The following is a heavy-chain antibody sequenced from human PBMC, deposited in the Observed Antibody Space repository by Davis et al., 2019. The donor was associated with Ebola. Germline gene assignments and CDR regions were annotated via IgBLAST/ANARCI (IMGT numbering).Heavy chain of an antibody. CDR3: ARDRGVGATPDEH. Sequence: PGGSLRLSCAASGFTFSDYYMSWIRQAPGKGLEWVSYISSSSTIYYADSVKGRFTISRDNAKNSLYLQMNSLRDEDTAVYYCARDRGVGATPDEHWGQGTLVTVSS. D-gene: IGHD1-26*01. CDR1: GFTFSDYY. V-gene: IGHV3-69-1*01. CDR2: ISSSSTI. J-gene: IGHJ1*01.